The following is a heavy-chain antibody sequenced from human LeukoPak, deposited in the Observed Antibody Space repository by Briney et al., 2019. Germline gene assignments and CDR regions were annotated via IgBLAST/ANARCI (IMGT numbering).Heavy chain of an antibody. CDR3: ARGDYDLYYYYMDV. Sequence: PGGSLRLPCAASGFTFSDYYMSWIRQAPGKGLEWVSYISSSGSTIYYADSVKGRFTISRDNAKNSLYLQMNSLRAEDTAVYYCARGDYDLYYYYMDVWGKGTTVTVSS. CDR2: ISSSGSTI. CDR1: GFTFSDYY. V-gene: IGHV3-11*01. D-gene: IGHD4-17*01. J-gene: IGHJ6*03.